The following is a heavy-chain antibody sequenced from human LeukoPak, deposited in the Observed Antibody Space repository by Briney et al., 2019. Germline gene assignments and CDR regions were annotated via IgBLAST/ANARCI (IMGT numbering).Heavy chain of an antibody. CDR1: GFTFSSYS. CDR3: AKVYRVTGVSRSDYFDY. Sequence: GGSLRLSCAASGFTFSSYSMSWVRQAPGKGLEWVSSIICSGGSTYYADSVKGRFTISRDNSKNTLYLQMNSLRAEDTAVYYCAKVYRVTGVSRSDYFDYWGQGTLVTVSS. J-gene: IGHJ4*02. D-gene: IGHD2-21*02. CDR2: IICSGGST. V-gene: IGHV3-23*01.